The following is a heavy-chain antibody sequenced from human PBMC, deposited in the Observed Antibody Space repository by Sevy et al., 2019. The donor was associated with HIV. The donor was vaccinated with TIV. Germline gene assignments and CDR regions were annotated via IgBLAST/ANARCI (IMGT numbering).Heavy chain of an antibody. J-gene: IGHJ4*02. V-gene: IGHV3-33*01. D-gene: IGHD6-19*01. CDR3: AREDIRVAGIGYYFHS. CDR1: GFSISGYG. Sequence: GGSLILSCAASGFSISGYGMHWVRQAPGKGLEWVAVIWYDGTNREYADSVKGRFTISRDNSKNALYLQMNSLRVEDTAVYYCAREDIRVAGIGYYFHSWGQGTLVTVSS. CDR2: IWYDGTNR.